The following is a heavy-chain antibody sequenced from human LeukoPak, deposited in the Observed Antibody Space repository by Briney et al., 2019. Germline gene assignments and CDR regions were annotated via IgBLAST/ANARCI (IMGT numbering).Heavy chain of an antibody. V-gene: IGHV1-2*02. J-gene: IGHJ5*02. CDR2: INPNSGGT. CDR1: GYTFTGYY. CDR3: ARDSHCSSTSCLSGWFDP. Sequence: ASVKVSCKASGYTFTGYYMHWVRQAPGQGLEWMGWINPNSGGTNYAQKFQGRVTMTRDTSISTAYMELSRLRFDDTAVYYCARDSHCSSTSCLSGWFDPWGQGTLVTVSS. D-gene: IGHD2-2*01.